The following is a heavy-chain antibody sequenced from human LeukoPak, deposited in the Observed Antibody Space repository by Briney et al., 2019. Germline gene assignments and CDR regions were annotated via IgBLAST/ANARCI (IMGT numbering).Heavy chain of an antibody. CDR1: GYTFTSYG. J-gene: IGHJ4*02. Sequence: ASVKVSCKASGYTFTSYGISWVRQAPGQGLEWMGWISAYNGNTDYAQKLQGRVTMTTDTSTSTAYMELRSLRSDDTAVYYCARDMLSNGLFDYWGQGTLVTVSS. V-gene: IGHV1-18*01. D-gene: IGHD3-10*02. CDR3: ARDMLSNGLFDY. CDR2: ISAYNGNT.